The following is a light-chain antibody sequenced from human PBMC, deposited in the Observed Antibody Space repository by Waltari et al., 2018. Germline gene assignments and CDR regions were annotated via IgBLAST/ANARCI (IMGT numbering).Light chain of an antibody. CDR1: QSVSRW. V-gene: IGKV1-5*03. CDR2: EAS. J-gene: IGKJ1*01. Sequence: DIQMTQSPASLSASVGDRVTITCRASQSVSRWLAWYQQKPGAAPNLLIYEASKLHSGVPSRCSGDGSGTEFTLTISSLQPDDFATYFCQQYNTYRTFGQGTKVEI. CDR3: QQYNTYRT.